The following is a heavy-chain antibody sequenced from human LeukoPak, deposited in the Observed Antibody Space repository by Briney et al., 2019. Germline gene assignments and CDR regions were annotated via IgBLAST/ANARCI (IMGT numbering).Heavy chain of an antibody. CDR3: ARDQGMATNYNWFDP. CDR1: GFTFSTYA. V-gene: IGHV3-30*01. J-gene: IGHJ5*02. Sequence: RGSLRLSCAASGFTFSTYAMHWVRQAPGKGLEWVAVISYDGSNKYYADSVKGRFTISRDNSKNTLYLQVNSLRAEDTAVYYCARDQGMATNYNWFDPWGQGTLVTVSS. D-gene: IGHD5-24*01. CDR2: ISYDGSNK.